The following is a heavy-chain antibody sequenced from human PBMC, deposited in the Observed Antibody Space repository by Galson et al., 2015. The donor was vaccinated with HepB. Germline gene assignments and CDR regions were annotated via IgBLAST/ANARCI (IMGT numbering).Heavy chain of an antibody. D-gene: IGHD2-15*01. Sequence: SLRLSCAASGFTFSSYTMNWVRQAPGKGLEWVSSISSSSSYKYYADSLKGRFTISRDNAKNSLYLQMNSLRAEDTAIYYCARVPRLGYCTGNNCYYYFDYWGQGTLATVSS. J-gene: IGHJ4*02. V-gene: IGHV3-21*01. CDR3: ARVPRLGYCTGNNCYYYFDY. CDR1: GFTFSSYT. CDR2: ISSSSSYK.